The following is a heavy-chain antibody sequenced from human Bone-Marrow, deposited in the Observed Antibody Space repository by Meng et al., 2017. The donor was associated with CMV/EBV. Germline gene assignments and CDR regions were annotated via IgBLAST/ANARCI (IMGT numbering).Heavy chain of an antibody. J-gene: IGHJ4*02. CDR3: ARLPGIAVAGTDY. Sequence: ASVKVSCKTSGYTFTRFGVTWMRQAPGQGLEWMGWINPNSGGTNYAQKFQGRVTMTRDTSISTAYMELSRLRSDDTAVYYCARLPGIAVAGTDYWGQGTLVTVSS. V-gene: IGHV1-2*02. D-gene: IGHD6-19*01. CDR1: GYTFTRFG. CDR2: INPNSGGT.